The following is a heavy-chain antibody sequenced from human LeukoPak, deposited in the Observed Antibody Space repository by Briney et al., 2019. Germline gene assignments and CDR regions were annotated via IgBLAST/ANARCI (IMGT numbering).Heavy chain of an antibody. V-gene: IGHV3-49*05. CDR3: TRVTSRYYDFWSGYHWFDP. Sequence: KPGGSLRLSCTASGFTFGDYAMSWFRQAPGKGLEWVGFIRSKAYGGTTEYATSVKGRFTISRDDSKSIAYLQMNSLKTEDTAVYYCTRVTSRYYDFWSGYHWFDPWGQGTLVAVSS. J-gene: IGHJ5*02. CDR2: IRSKAYGGTT. CDR1: GFTFGDYA. D-gene: IGHD3-3*01.